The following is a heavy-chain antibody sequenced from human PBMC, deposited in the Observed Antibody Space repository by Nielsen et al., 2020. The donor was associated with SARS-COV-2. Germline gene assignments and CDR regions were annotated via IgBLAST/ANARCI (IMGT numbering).Heavy chain of an antibody. CDR3: ARGLAVGATPINP. CDR1: GYTFTTYD. J-gene: IGHJ5*02. CDR2: MNPKSGFT. Sequence: ASVKVSCKDSGYTFTTYDLNWVRQATGQGLEWTGWMNPKSGFTAYAQKFQGRVTMTRNTSISTAYLELSSLRSEDTAMYYCARGLAVGATPINPWGQGTLVTVSS. V-gene: IGHV1-8*01. D-gene: IGHD2-15*01.